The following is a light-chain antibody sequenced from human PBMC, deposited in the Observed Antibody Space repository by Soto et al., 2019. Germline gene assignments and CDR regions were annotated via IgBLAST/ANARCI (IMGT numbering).Light chain of an antibody. CDR2: AAS. CDR1: QDISKW. V-gene: IGKV1-12*01. Sequence: DIQMTQSPSFVSASVGDRVTITCRASQDISKWLAWYQQKPGRAPKILIFAASTLQRGVPSRLSGSGSGTDFTLTISSLQPEDSATYYCQQADSIPLTFGGGTKVDFK. CDR3: QQADSIPLT. J-gene: IGKJ4*01.